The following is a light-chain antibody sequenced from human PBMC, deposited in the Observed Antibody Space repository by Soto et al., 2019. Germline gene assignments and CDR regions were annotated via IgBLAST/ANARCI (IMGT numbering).Light chain of an antibody. Sequence: VMRQSPATLSLSPGERATLSCRASQSVSSYLAWYQQKPGQAPRLLIYDASNRATGVPARFSGSGSGTDFTLTISSLEPEDFALYYCQQRNNWPPITFGQGTRLEIK. CDR2: DAS. CDR3: QQRNNWPPIT. V-gene: IGKV3-11*01. J-gene: IGKJ5*01. CDR1: QSVSSY.